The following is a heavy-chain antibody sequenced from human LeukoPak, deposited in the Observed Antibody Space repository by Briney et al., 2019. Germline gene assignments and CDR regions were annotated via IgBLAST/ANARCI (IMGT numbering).Heavy chain of an antibody. D-gene: IGHD4-17*01. V-gene: IGHV3-33*01. CDR3: ARDPGVTTFYFDY. Sequence: AGGSLRLSCVASGYTFSRYGMHWIRQAPGKGLEGVPVIWFDGSKRYYADSVKGRFTISRDDSKNTLYLQMNSLRVEDTAIYYCARDPGVTTFYFDYWGQGALVTVSS. CDR1: GYTFSRYG. CDR2: IWFDGSKR. J-gene: IGHJ4*02.